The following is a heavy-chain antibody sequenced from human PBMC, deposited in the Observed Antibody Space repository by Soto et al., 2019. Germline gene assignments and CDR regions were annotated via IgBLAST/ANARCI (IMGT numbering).Heavy chain of an antibody. V-gene: IGHV4-4*02. CDR2: IYHGGNT. CDR3: ASLVPTEGFDS. Sequence: SEALSLTCAVSGGSINSINWCRWVRQPPGKGLAWIGEIYHGGNTNYNTSLRSRVTISVDESKNQCSLKLSSVTAADTAVYYCASLVPTEGFDSCGQGSLVTVPQ. J-gene: IGHJ4*02. CDR1: GGSINSINW.